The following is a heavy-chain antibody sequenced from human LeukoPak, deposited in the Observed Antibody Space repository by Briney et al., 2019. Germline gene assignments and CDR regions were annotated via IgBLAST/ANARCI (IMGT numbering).Heavy chain of an antibody. CDR3: AKDGSSAYYYYYYIDV. J-gene: IGHJ6*03. Sequence: GGSLRLSCAASGFTLSSYVMSWVRQAPGKGLEWVSTISGSGYSTYYADSVKGRFTISRDNSKNTLYLQLNSLSAEDTAVYYCAKDGSSAYYYYYYIDVWGKGTTVTISS. CDR1: GFTLSSYV. CDR2: ISGSGYST. D-gene: IGHD3-22*01. V-gene: IGHV3-23*01.